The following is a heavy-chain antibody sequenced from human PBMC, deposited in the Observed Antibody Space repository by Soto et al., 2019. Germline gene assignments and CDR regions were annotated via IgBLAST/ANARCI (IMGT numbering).Heavy chain of an antibody. CDR2: IYYSGST. V-gene: IGHV4-31*03. CDR3: ARDSYYDFWSGYQTHGSYYYYGMDV. D-gene: IGHD3-3*01. J-gene: IGHJ6*02. Sequence: PSETLSLTCTVSGGSISSGGYYWSWIRQHPGKGLEWIGYIYYSGSTYYNPSLKSRVTISVDTSKNQFSLKLSSVTAADTAVYYCARDSYYDFWSGYQTHGSYYYYGMDVWGQGTTVTVSS. CDR1: GGSISSGGYY.